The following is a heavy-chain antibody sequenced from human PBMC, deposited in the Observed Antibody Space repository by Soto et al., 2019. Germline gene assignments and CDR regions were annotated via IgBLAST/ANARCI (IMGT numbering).Heavy chain of an antibody. CDR2: IWYDGSNK. V-gene: IGHV3-33*01. Sequence: QVQLVESGGGVVQPGRSLRLSCAASGFTFSSYGMHWVRQAPGKGLEWVAVIWYDGSNKYYADSVKGRFTISRDNSKKTLYLQMNSLRAEDTAVYYCARDSNYDFWSGYYYYYYYYMDVWGKGTTVTVSS. J-gene: IGHJ6*03. CDR3: ARDSNYDFWSGYYYYYYYYMDV. CDR1: GFTFSSYG. D-gene: IGHD3-3*01.